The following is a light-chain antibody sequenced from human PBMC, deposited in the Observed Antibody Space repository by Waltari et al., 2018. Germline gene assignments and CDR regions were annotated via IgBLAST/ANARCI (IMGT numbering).Light chain of an antibody. CDR2: LNSDGSH. J-gene: IGLJ3*02. CDR3: QTWGTAAWV. Sequence: QLVLTQSPSASASLGASVKLTCTPSSGHSSYAIARHQQQPEKGPRYLMKLNSDGSHSKGDGIPDRFSGSSSGAERYLTISSLQSEDEADYYCQTWGTAAWVFGGGTKLTVL. V-gene: IGLV4-69*01. CDR1: SGHSSYA.